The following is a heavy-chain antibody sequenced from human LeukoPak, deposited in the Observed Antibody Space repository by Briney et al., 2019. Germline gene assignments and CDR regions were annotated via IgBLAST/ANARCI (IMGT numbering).Heavy chain of an antibody. Sequence: GGSLRLSCAASGFTFRSYEMNWVRQAPGKGLEWVSYISSSGSTIYYADSVKGRFTISRDNAKNSLYLQMNSLRAEDTAVYYCARAFQELPQLYYYYYMDVWGKGTTVTVSS. CDR2: ISSSGSTI. D-gene: IGHD6-13*01. CDR1: GFTFRSYE. J-gene: IGHJ6*03. CDR3: ARAFQELPQLYYYYYMDV. V-gene: IGHV3-48*03.